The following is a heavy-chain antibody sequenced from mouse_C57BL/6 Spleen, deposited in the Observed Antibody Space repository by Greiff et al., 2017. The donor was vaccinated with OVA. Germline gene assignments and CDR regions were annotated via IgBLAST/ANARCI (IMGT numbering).Heavy chain of an antibody. CDR2: IDPENGDT. J-gene: IGHJ3*01. D-gene: IGHD2-5*01. CDR3: TTEGSNYAY. Sequence: VQLQQSGAELVRPGASVKLSCTASGFNIKDDYMHWVKQRPEQGLEWIGWIDPENGDTEYASKFQGKATITADTSSNTAYLQLSSLTSEDTAVYYCTTEGSNYAYWGQGTLVTVSA. CDR1: GFNIKDDY. V-gene: IGHV14-4*01.